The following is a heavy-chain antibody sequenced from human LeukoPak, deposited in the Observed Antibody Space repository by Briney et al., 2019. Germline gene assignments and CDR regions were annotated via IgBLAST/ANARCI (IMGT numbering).Heavy chain of an antibody. V-gene: IGHV1-18*04. Sequence: ASVKVSCKASGYTFTSYGIGWVRQAPGQGLEWMGWISAYNGNTNYAQKLQGRVTMTTDTSTSTAYMELRSLRSDDTAVYYCARGSRGVLLWFGELLSDFDYWGQGTLVTVSS. D-gene: IGHD3-10*01. J-gene: IGHJ4*02. CDR3: ARGSRGVLLWFGELLSDFDY. CDR2: ISAYNGNT. CDR1: GYTFTSYG.